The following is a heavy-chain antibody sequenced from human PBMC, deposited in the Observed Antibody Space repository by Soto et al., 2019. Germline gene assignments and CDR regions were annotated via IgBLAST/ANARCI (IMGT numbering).Heavy chain of an antibody. J-gene: IGHJ4*02. V-gene: IGHV3-15*07. CDR2: IKSKTDGGTT. D-gene: IGHD6-13*01. CDR3: TTTIGQQQLVLDVWFDY. Sequence: GGSLRLSCAASGFTFSNAWMNWVRQAPGKGLEWVGRIKSKTDGGTTDYAAPVKGRFTISRDDSKNTLYLQMNSLKTEDTAVYYCTTTIGQQQLVLDVWFDYWGQGTLVTVSS. CDR1: GFTFSNAW.